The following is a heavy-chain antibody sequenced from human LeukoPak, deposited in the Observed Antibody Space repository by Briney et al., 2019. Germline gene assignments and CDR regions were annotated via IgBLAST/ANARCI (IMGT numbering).Heavy chain of an antibody. J-gene: IGHJ4*02. CDR1: GFAFSSYE. CDR3: ARRLAAAGSVVDY. CDR2: ISSSGSTI. V-gene: IGHV3-48*03. D-gene: IGHD6-13*01. Sequence: PGGSLRLSCAASGFAFSSYEMNWVRQAPGKGLEWVSYISSSGSTIYYADSVKGRFTISRDNAENSLYLQMNSLRAEDTAVYYCARRLAAAGSVVDYWGQGTLVTVSS.